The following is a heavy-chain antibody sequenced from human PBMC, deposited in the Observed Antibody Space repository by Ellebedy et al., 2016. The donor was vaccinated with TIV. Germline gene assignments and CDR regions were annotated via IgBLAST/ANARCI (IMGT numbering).Heavy chain of an antibody. CDR3: AKGRGGGSDSPTPRYYFDY. D-gene: IGHD2/OR15-2a*01. CDR1: GFSFNSYA. J-gene: IGHJ4*02. V-gene: IGHV3-23*01. CDR2: ISNTGTRR. Sequence: GESLKISCAASGFSFNSYAMTWVRQAPGKGLEWVSTISNTGTRRYYADSVEGRFIISIDNSKRTLFLQMNSLRAEDTAIYYCAKGRGGGSDSPTPRYYFDYWGLGTLVTVSS.